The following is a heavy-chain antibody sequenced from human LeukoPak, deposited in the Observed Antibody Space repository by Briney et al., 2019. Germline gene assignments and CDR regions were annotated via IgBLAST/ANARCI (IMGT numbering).Heavy chain of an antibody. D-gene: IGHD6-19*01. V-gene: IGHV3-15*01. CDR2: IKSKTDGGTT. Sequence: PGGSLRLSCAASGFTFTNNFMSWVRQAPGKGLEWVGRIKSKTDGGTTDYAAPVKGRFTISRDDSKNTLYLQMNSLKTEDTAVYYCTTDSSGWDSDYWGQGTLVTVSS. J-gene: IGHJ4*02. CDR3: TTDSSGWDSDY. CDR1: GFTFTNNF.